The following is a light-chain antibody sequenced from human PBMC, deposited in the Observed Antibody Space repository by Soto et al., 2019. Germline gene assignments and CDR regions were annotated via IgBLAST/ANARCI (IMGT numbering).Light chain of an antibody. J-gene: IGKJ5*01. CDR2: DAS. CDR1: QSVRTY. V-gene: IGKV3-11*01. Sequence: EIMLTQSPVTVSLCQGERATLSCRASQSVRTYLAWYQVKPGQAPRLLIYDASRRASGVPARFSGSGSGTDFTLTISSLEPEDFALYYCQQRTTWPPFTFGQGTRLEIK. CDR3: QQRTTWPPFT.